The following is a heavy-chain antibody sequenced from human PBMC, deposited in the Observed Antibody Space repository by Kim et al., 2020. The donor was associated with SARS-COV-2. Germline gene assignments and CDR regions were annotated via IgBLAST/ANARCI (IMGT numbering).Heavy chain of an antibody. CDR3: ARGMIVVVPLDY. J-gene: IGHJ4*02. V-gene: IGHV1-2*02. Sequence: NYAQKFQGRVTMTRDTSISTAYMELSRLRSDDTAVYYCARGMIVVVPLDYWGQGTLVTVSS. D-gene: IGHD3-22*01.